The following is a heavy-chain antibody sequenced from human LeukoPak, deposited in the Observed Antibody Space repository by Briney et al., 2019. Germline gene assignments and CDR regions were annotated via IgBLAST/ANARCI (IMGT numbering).Heavy chain of an antibody. J-gene: IGHJ4*02. V-gene: IGHV4-30-2*01. CDR3: ARVYSSSWSSPLFDY. CDR1: GDSISSGAYY. CDR2: IFHSGST. D-gene: IGHD6-13*01. Sequence: PSQTLSLTCTVSGDSISSGAYYWSWTRQPPGKGLEWIGYIFHSGSTYYNPSLKSRVTISIDTSKNQFSLKLSSVTAADTAVYYCARVYSSSWSSPLFDYWGQGTLVTVSS.